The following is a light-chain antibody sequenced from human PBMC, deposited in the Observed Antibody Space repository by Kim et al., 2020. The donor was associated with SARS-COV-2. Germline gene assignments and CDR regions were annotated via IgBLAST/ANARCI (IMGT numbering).Light chain of an antibody. V-gene: IGKV1-5*01. CDR2: DAS. CDR3: QQYDTYST. CDR1: QSINSW. J-gene: IGKJ2*01. Sequence: DIQMTQSPSTLSASVGDRVTITCRASQSINSWLAWYQQKPGKAPKLLISDASNLESGVPSRFSGSGSGTEFTLTISSLQPDDFAIYYCQQYDTYSTFGQGTKVDIK.